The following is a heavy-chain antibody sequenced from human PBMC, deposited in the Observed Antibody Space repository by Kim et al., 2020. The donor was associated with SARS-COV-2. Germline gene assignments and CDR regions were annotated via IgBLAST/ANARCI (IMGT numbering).Heavy chain of an antibody. D-gene: IGHD3-10*01. CDR3: AKEGPNYGSGSYLDY. CDR2: IWYDGSNK. V-gene: IGHV3-33*06. Sequence: GGSLRLSCAASGFTFSSYGMHWVRQAPGKVLEWVAVIWYDGSNKYYADSVKGRFTISRDNSKNTLYLQMNSLRAEDTAVYYCAKEGPNYGSGSYLDYWGQGTLVTVSS. J-gene: IGHJ4*02. CDR1: GFTFSSYG.